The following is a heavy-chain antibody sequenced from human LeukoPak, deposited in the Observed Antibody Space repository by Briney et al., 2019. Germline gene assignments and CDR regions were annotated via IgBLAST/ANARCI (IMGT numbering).Heavy chain of an antibody. D-gene: IGHD3-3*01. J-gene: IGHJ4*02. Sequence: SVKVSCKASGGTFSSYAISWVRQAPGQGLEWMGGIIPIFGTANYAQKFQGRVTITTDESTSTAYMELSSLRSEDMAVYYCASGGYDFWSGYYFWGQGTLVTVSS. CDR1: GGTFSSYA. CDR2: IIPIFGTA. CDR3: ASGGYDFWSGYYF. V-gene: IGHV1-69*05.